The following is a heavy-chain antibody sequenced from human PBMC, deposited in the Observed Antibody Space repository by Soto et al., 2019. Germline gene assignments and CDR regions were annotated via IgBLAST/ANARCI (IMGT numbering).Heavy chain of an antibody. CDR1: GFTFSSSG. CDR3: ARGYSHGTNFDY. CDR2: IWYDGSNK. V-gene: IGHV3-33*01. J-gene: IGHJ4*02. D-gene: IGHD5-18*01. Sequence: GGSLRLSCAASGFTFSSSGMHWVRQAPGKGLEWVAVIWYDGSNKYYADSAKGRFTIFRDNSKNTLYLQMNSLRVEDTAIYYRARGYSHGTNFDYWGQGTLVTVS.